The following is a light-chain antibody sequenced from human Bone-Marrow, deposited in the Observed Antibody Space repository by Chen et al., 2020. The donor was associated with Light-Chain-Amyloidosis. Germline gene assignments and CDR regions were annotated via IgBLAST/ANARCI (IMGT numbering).Light chain of an antibody. CDR3: QSADSSGTYEVI. Sequence: SYQLTQQPSVSVSPGQTARITCSGDDLPTKYAYWYQQKPGQDPVLVIHRDTERPSGISERFSGSSSGTTATLTISGVQAEDEADYHCQSADSSGTYEVIFGGGTKLTVL. CDR2: RDT. J-gene: IGLJ2*01. V-gene: IGLV3-25*03. CDR1: DLPTKY.